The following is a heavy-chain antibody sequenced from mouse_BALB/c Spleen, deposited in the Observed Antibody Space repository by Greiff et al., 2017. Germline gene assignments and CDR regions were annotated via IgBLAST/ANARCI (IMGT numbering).Heavy chain of an antibody. J-gene: IGHJ3*01. Sequence: VQGVESGAELVRPGSSVKISCKASGYAFSSYWMNWVKQRPGQGLEWIGQIYPGDGDTNYNGKFKGKATLTADKSSSTAYMQLSSLTSEDSAVYFCARGYGNYGFAYWGQGTLVTVSA. V-gene: IGHV1-80*01. CDR2: IYPGDGDT. D-gene: IGHD2-10*02. CDR1: GYAFSSYW. CDR3: ARGYGNYGFAY.